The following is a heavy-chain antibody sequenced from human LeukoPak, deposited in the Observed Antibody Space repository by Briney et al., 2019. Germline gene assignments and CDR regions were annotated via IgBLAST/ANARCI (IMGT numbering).Heavy chain of an antibody. J-gene: IGHJ4*02. V-gene: IGHV5-51*01. CDR3: ARHFYPYYDSSGPYYFDY. Sequence: GESLKISCKGSGYSFTSYWIGWVRKMPGKGLKWMVIIYPGDSDTRYSPSFQGQVTISADKSISTAYLQWSSLKASDTAMYYCARHFYPYYDSSGPYYFDYWGQGTLVTVSS. CDR1: GYSFTSYW. D-gene: IGHD3-22*01. CDR2: IYPGDSDT.